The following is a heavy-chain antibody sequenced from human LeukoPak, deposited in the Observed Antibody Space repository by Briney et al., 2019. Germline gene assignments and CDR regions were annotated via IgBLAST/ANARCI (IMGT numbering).Heavy chain of an antibody. J-gene: IGHJ5*02. CDR2: IYHSGST. CDR3: ARAKQRGYCSSTSCYNNWFDP. V-gene: IGHV4-30-2*01. Sequence: SQTLSLTCAVSGGSISSGGYSWSWIRQPPGKGLEWIGYIYHSGSTYYNPSLKSRVTISVDRSKNQFSLKLSSVTAADTAVYYCARAKQRGYCSSTSCYNNWFDPWGQGTLVTVCS. D-gene: IGHD2-2*01. CDR1: GGSISSGGYS.